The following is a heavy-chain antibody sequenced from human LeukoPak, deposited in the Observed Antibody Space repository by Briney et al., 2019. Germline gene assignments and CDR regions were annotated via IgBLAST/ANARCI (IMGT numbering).Heavy chain of an antibody. V-gene: IGHV1-69*13. CDR3: ARDARGGSIAAYNWFDP. CDR1: GGTFSSYA. D-gene: IGHD6-13*01. CDR2: IIPIFGTA. J-gene: IGHJ5*02. Sequence: ASVKVSCKASGGTFSSYAISWVRQAPGQGLEWMGGIIPIFGTANYAQKFQGRVTITADESTSTAYMELSSLRSEDTAVYYCARDARGGSIAAYNWFDPWGQGTLVTVSS.